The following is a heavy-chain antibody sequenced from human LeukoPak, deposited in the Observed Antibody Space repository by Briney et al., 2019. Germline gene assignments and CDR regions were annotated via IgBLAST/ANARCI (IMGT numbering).Heavy chain of an antibody. J-gene: IGHJ4*02. Sequence: GGSLRLSCAASGFTFDDYGMSWVRQAPGKGLEWVSGINWNGGSTGYADSVKGRFTISRDNAKNSPYLQMNSLRAEDTALYYCARGGDSGYDLSPFDYWGQGTLVTVSS. CDR1: GFTFDDYG. CDR3: ARGGDSGYDLSPFDY. CDR2: INWNGGST. D-gene: IGHD5-12*01. V-gene: IGHV3-20*04.